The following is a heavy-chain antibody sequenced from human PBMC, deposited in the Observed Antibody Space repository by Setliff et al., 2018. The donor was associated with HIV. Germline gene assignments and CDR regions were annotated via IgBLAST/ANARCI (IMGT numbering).Heavy chain of an antibody. CDR2: IKQDGSEE. J-gene: IGHJ4*02. CDR1: GFTFGSYW. V-gene: IGHV3-7*01. Sequence: GGSLRLSCAASGFTFGSYWMIWVRQAPGKGLEWVAKIKQDGSEEYYVDSVKGRFTISRDNAKNSAYLQMNSLRVEDTAMYYCTKDHLSGWASDCWGQGTLVTVSS. CDR3: TKDHLSGWASDC. D-gene: IGHD6-19*01.